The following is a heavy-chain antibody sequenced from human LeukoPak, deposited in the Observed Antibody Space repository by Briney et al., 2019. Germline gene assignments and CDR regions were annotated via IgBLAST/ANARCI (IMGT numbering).Heavy chain of an antibody. CDR3: AREDPQTTVPEGMDV. V-gene: IGHV4-59*01. J-gene: IGHJ6*02. D-gene: IGHD4-17*01. CDR1: GGSISYYY. CDR2: IYYSGAT. Sequence: SETLSLTCTVSGGSISYYYWSWIPQSPGKGLGWIGYIYYSGATNYNPSLKSPVTISVDTSKNQFSLQLRSVTAAHTAVYYCAREDPQTTVPEGMDVWGQGTTVTVSS.